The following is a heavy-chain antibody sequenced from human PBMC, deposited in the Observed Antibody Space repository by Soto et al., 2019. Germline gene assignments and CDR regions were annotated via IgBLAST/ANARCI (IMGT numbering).Heavy chain of an antibody. CDR3: AKAISSSEFDY. CDR2: IYESGRT. Sequence: SETLSLTCAVSGYSISNGYYWGWIRQNAGRGLEWIATIYESGRTYYNPSLKSRVTISVDTSKNQFSLRMTSVTAADTAIYYCAKAISSSEFDYWGQGTLVTVSS. CDR1: GYSISNGYY. V-gene: IGHV4-38-2*01. D-gene: IGHD6-6*01. J-gene: IGHJ4*02.